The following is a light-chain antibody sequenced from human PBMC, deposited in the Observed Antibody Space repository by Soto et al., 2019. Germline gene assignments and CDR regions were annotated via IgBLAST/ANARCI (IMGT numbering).Light chain of an antibody. J-gene: IGKJ5*01. CDR1: QSVSSY. CDR3: QQRSNWPIT. CDR2: DAS. V-gene: IGKV3-11*01. Sequence: EIVLTQSPATLSLSPGERATLSCRASQSVSSYLAWYQQKPGQAPRLLIYDASNRATGIPARFSGSGSGTDFTLTISSLEPEDFAFYSCQQRSNWPITFGQGTRLEIK.